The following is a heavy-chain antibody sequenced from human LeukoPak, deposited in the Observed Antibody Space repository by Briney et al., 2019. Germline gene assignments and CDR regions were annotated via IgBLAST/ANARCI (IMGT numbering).Heavy chain of an antibody. CDR2: IYYSGST. CDR3: ASLEVGHETRFDP. V-gene: IGHV4-39*01. D-gene: IGHD2-15*01. CDR1: GGSISSSSYY. J-gene: IGHJ5*02. Sequence: PSETLSLTCTVSGGSISSSSYYWGWIRQPPGKGLEWIGSIYYSGSTYYNPSLKSRVTISVDTSKNQFSLKLSSVTAADTAVYYWASLEVGHETRFDPWGKGTLVTVSS.